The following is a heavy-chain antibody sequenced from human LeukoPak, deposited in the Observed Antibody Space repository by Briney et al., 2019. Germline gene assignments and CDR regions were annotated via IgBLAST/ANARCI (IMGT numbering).Heavy chain of an antibody. CDR2: ISYDGSNK. Sequence: GALRLSCAASGFTFSSYAMHWVRQAPGKGLEWVAVISYDGSNKYYADSVKGRFTTSRDNSKNTLYLQMNSLRAEDTAVYYCVRGWRNMDVWGQGTTVTVSS. CDR1: GFTFSSYA. V-gene: IGHV3-30-3*01. D-gene: IGHD5-24*01. CDR3: VRGWRNMDV. J-gene: IGHJ6*02.